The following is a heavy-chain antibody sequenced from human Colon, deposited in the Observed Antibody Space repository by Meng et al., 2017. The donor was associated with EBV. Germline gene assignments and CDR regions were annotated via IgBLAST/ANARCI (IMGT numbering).Heavy chain of an antibody. CDR1: ANACTSFA. V-gene: IGHV7-4-1*02. Sequence: VHLVQSGGVCERPASPVKVSCKASANACTSFARNGLTQAPGPELKWMEWINTNSRNPTYAQDSTGRYGFSLDTSVSTAYLQISSLNAEDTAVYYCSRDPDSAVCENCSSWGQGTLVTVSS. CDR3: SRDPDSAVCENCSS. D-gene: IGHD6-13*01. CDR2: INTNSRNP. J-gene: IGHJ4*02.